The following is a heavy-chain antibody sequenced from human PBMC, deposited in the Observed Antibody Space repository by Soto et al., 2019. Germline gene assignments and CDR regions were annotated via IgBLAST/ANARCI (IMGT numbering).Heavy chain of an antibody. CDR3: ARGWGLVFDY. V-gene: IGHV4-59*01. D-gene: IGHD2-21*02. CDR1: GGSISSYY. J-gene: IGHJ4*02. CDR2: IYYSGST. Sequence: QVQLQESGPGLVKPSETLSLTCTVSGGSISSYYWSWIRQPPGKGLEWIGYIYYSGSTNDNPSLXGXVXIXXDTPLSLFSLMLRSVTAVDTVAYYCARGWGLVFDYWGQGTLVTVSS.